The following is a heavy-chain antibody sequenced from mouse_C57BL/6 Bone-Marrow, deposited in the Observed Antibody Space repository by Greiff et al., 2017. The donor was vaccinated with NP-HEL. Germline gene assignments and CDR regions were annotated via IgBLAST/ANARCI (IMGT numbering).Heavy chain of an antibody. V-gene: IGHV5-4*01. CDR2: ISDGGSYT. CDR3: ARDRYGISWYFDV. J-gene: IGHJ1*03. D-gene: IGHD2-10*02. Sequence: DVKLVESGGGLVKPGGSLKLSCAASGFTFSSYAMSWVRQTPEKRLEWVATISDGGSYTYYPDNVKGRFTISRDNAKNNLYLQMSHLKSEDTAMYYCARDRYGISWYFDVWGTGTTVTVSS. CDR1: GFTFSSYA.